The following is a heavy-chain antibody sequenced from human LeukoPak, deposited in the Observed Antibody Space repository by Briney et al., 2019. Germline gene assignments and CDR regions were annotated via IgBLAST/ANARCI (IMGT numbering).Heavy chain of an antibody. J-gene: IGHJ4*02. Sequence: GGSLRLSCVASGFTFSNYGMHWVRQGPGKGLEWVAFIRYDGSDKYYADSVKGRFTISRDNSKNTLSLQMNILRAEDTAVFYCAKSLWFGEMGFDCWGQGTLVTVSS. CDR1: GFTFSNYG. CDR3: AKSLWFGEMGFDC. CDR2: IRYDGSDK. V-gene: IGHV3-30*02. D-gene: IGHD3-10*01.